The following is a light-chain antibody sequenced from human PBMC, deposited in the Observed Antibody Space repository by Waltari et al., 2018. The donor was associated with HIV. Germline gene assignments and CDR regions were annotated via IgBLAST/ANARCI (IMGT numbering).Light chain of an antibody. CDR3: SAWDDSLSGRV. CDR2: RNS. Sequence: QSVLTQPPSASRTPGQRVTITCSGSSSNIGTNYIFWYQQLPGTSPKLLIYRNSQRPSGVPDRFSGSKSGTSASLAISDLRSEDEADYYCSAWDDSLSGRVFGGGTKLTVL. V-gene: IGLV1-47*01. CDR1: SSNIGTNY. J-gene: IGLJ3*02.